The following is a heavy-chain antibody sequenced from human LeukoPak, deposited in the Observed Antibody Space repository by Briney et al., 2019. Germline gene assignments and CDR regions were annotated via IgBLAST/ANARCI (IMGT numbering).Heavy chain of an antibody. J-gene: IGHJ5*02. CDR3: ARSQTAYCGGDCYRLDP. V-gene: IGHV3-33*01. Sequence: PAGSLTLSCAAAGFTYSTYGMRWDRQAPGKGLEWEALTWYDGSNKYYAYSVKGRFTIARDNSKNTLYLQMNSLTAEDTAIYYCARSQTAYCGGDCYRLDPWGQGTLVTVSS. CDR2: TWYDGSNK. D-gene: IGHD2-21*02. CDR1: GFTYSTYG.